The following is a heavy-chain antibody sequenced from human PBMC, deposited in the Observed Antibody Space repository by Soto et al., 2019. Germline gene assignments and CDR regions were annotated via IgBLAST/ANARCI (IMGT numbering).Heavy chain of an antibody. Sequence: RASVKVSCKASGYTFTSYYMHWVRQAPGQGLEWMGIINPSGGSTSYAQKFQGRVTMTRDTSTSTVYMELSSLRSEDTAVYYCAFTIVGATYYDYWGQGTLVTVSS. V-gene: IGHV1-46*03. CDR3: AFTIVGATYYDY. D-gene: IGHD1-26*01. CDR2: INPSGGST. CDR1: GYTFTSYY. J-gene: IGHJ4*02.